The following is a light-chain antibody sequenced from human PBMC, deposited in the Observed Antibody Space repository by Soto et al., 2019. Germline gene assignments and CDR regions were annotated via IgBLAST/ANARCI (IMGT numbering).Light chain of an antibody. Sequence: DIHMTQSTSTLSASVGDSATLSRRASQGISSWLAWYQQKPGKAPKLLIYEASTLKSGVPSRFSGSGSGTEFTLTISSLQPDDFATYYCQHYNSYSEAFGQGTKVDIK. CDR2: EAS. CDR3: QHYNSYSEA. CDR1: QGISSW. J-gene: IGKJ1*01. V-gene: IGKV1-5*03.